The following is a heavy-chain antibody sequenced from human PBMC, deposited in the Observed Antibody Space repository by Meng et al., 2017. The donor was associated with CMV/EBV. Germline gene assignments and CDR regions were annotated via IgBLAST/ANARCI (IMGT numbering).Heavy chain of an antibody. Sequence: GESLKISCAASGFTFSSYSMNWVRQAPGKGLEWVSSISSSSSYIYYADSVKGRFTISRDNAKNTLYLQMNSLRAEDTAVYYCARSGVTYCSSTSCLGGIDVWGQETTVTVSS. D-gene: IGHD2-2*01. V-gene: IGHV3-21*01. CDR1: GFTFSSYS. J-gene: IGHJ6*02. CDR3: ARSGVTYCSSTSCLGGIDV. CDR2: ISSSSSYI.